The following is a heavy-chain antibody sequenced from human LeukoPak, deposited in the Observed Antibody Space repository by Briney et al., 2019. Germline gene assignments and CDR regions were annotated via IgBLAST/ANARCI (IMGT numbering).Heavy chain of an antibody. CDR3: AREPYFYMDV. CDR2: ISSSGTYI. CDR1: GFSFSDYS. Sequence: PGGSLRLSCATSGFSFSDYSMDWVRQAPGKGLEWVSSISSSGTYIYYAESMRGRFTISRDNAKNSLYLQMSSLRAEDTAVYYCAREPYFYMDVWGKGTTVTVSS. J-gene: IGHJ6*03. V-gene: IGHV3-21*01.